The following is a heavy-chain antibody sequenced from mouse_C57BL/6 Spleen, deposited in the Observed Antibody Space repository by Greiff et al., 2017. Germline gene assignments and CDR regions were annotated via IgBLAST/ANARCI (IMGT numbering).Heavy chain of an antibody. CDR3: TRDPFTTVVATPDY. D-gene: IGHD1-1*01. V-gene: IGHV1-15*01. J-gene: IGHJ2*01. CDR1: GYTFTDYE. Sequence: VKLQQSGAELVRPGASVTLSCKASGYTFTDYEMHWVKQTPVHGLEWIGAIDPETGGTAYNQKFKGKAILTADKSSSTAYMELRSLTSEDSAVYYCTRDPFTTVVATPDYWGQGTTLTVSS. CDR2: IDPETGGT.